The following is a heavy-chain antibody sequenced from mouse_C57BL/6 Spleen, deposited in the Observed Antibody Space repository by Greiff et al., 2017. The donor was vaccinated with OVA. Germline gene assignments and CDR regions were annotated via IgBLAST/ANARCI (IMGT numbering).Heavy chain of an antibody. CDR1: GYAFTNYL. CDR3: ARYSSGGAMDY. V-gene: IGHV1-54*01. Sequence: QVQLQQSGAELVRPGTSVKVSCKASGYAFTNYLIEWVKQRPGQGLEWIGVINPGSGGTNYNEKFKGKATLTADKSSSTAYMQLSSLTSEDSAVYFCARYSSGGAMDYWGQGTSVTVSS. J-gene: IGHJ4*01. D-gene: IGHD3-2*02. CDR2: INPGSGGT.